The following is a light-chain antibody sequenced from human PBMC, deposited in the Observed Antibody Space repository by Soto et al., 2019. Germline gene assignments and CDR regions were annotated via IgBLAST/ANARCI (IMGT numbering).Light chain of an antibody. CDR2: AAS. V-gene: IGKV1-9*01. CDR3: QQLNSYPRA. Sequence: IQLTQSPSFLSASVGDRVTITCRASQGISSYLAWYQQKPGKAPKLLIYAASTLQSGVPSRFSGSGSGTEFTLTISSLQPEDFATYYCQQLNSYPRAFGPGTKVDFK. J-gene: IGKJ3*01. CDR1: QGISSY.